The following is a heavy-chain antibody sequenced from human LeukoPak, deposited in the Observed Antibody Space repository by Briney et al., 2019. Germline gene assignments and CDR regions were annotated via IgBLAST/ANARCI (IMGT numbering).Heavy chain of an antibody. D-gene: IGHD3-16*01. CDR1: GGSISSGSYY. Sequence: SQTLSLTCTVSGGSISSGSYYWSWIRQPAGKGLEWIGRIYTSGSTNYNPSLKSRVTISVDTSKNQFSLKLSSVTAADTAVYYCARGDYDYVWGSFLSLDVWGEGTTVTVSS. J-gene: IGHJ6*04. V-gene: IGHV4-61*02. CDR3: ARGDYDYVWGSFLSLDV. CDR2: IYTSGST.